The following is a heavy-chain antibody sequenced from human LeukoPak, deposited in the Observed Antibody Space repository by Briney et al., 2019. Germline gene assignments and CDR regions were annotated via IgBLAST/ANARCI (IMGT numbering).Heavy chain of an antibody. CDR2: IYYTAST. CDR1: GGSIRSSSYH. J-gene: IGHJ4*02. Sequence: SETLSLTCTVSGGSIRSSSYHWGWIRQPPGKGLEWIGNIYYTASTYYNPSLKSRVTISVDTSKNQFSLRLSSVTAADTAVYYCARDLREFARRFDHWGQGTLVTVSS. D-gene: IGHD3-10*01. V-gene: IGHV4-39*07. CDR3: ARDLREFARRFDH.